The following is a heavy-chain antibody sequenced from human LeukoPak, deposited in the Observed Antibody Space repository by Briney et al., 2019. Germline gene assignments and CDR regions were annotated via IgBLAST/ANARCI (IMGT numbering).Heavy chain of an antibody. D-gene: IGHD6-25*01. CDR3: ARERLRPYFDY. CDR2: MSGTGLTI. CDR1: GFAFIDYY. V-gene: IGHV3-11*04. J-gene: IGHJ4*02. Sequence: PGGSLRLSCAASGFAFIDYYMSWLRQAPGKGLEWVSYMSGTGLTIYYADSVKGRFTISRDNSKNTLYLQLDSLRGEDTAVYYCARERLRPYFDYWGQGTLVTVSS.